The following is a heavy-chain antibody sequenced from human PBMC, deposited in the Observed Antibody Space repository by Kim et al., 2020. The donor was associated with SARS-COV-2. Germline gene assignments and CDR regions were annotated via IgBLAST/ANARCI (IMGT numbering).Heavy chain of an antibody. J-gene: IGHJ4*02. D-gene: IGHD4-17*01. CDR1: GGTFSSYA. Sequence: SVKVSCKASGGTFSSYAISWVRQAPGQGLEWMGGIIPIFGKANYAQKFQGRVTITADESTSTAYMELSSLRSEDTAVYYCARVKGTTVTMWYFDYWGQGTLVTVSS. CDR3: ARVKGTTVTMWYFDY. V-gene: IGHV1-69*13. CDR2: IIPIFGKA.